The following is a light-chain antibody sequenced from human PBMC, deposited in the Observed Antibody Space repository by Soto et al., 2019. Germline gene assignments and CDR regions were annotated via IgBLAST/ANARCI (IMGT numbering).Light chain of an antibody. Sequence: DIVLTQSLATLSLSPGDRATLSCRASQTVGSSYLAWYQQKPGQAPRLFIYGASSRATGVPDRFSGSGSGTDFTLTISRLEPEDFAVYYCQHYGSSPPWTFGQGTKVDFK. V-gene: IGKV3-20*01. J-gene: IGKJ1*01. CDR2: GAS. CDR1: QTVGSSY. CDR3: QHYGSSPPWT.